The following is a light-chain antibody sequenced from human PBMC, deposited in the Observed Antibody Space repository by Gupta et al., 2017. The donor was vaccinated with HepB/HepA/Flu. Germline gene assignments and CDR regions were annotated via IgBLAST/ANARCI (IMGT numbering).Light chain of an antibody. V-gene: IGKV1-5*03. CDR1: QSVNDW. J-gene: IGKJ2*02. CDR3: QHYSGSPCT. CDR2: KAS. Sequence: EIEMTQSPSTLSASLGDRVTITCRASQSVNDWLAWYQHKPGSAPKLLIAKASNLETGVPTWCGGGGARTVFTPTITRLQPDFAATYFHQHYSGSPCTFGQGTKVEI.